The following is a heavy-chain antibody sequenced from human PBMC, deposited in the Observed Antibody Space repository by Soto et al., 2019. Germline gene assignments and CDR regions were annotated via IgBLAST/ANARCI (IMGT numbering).Heavy chain of an antibody. CDR1: GYTFTSFD. D-gene: IGHD6-19*01. Sequence: QVQLVQSGAEVKKPGASVKVSCKASGYTFTSFDIDWVRQATGQGLEWMGWMNPNSGNTGYAQKFQGRVTMTRNTSIRTAYMELSSLRSEDTAVYYCARAYTWGVAVAGTWGQGTLVTVSS. CDR3: ARAYTWGVAVAGT. CDR2: MNPNSGNT. J-gene: IGHJ4*02. V-gene: IGHV1-8*01.